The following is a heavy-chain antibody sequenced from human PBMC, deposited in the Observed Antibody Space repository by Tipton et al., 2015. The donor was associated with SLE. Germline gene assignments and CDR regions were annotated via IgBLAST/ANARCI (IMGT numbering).Heavy chain of an antibody. CDR2: IYYSGST. Sequence: TLSLTCTVSGGSISSSNYYWGWIRQPPGKGLEWIGSIYYSGSTYYNPSLKGRVTISVDTSKNQFSLKLSSVTAADTAVYYCASQRGSYYGIDYWGQGTLVTVSS. D-gene: IGHD1-26*01. CDR3: ASQRGSYYGIDY. J-gene: IGHJ4*02. CDR1: GGSISSSNYY. V-gene: IGHV4-39*01.